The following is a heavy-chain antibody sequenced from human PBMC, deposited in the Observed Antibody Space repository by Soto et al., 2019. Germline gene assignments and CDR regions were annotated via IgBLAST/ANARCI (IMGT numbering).Heavy chain of an antibody. D-gene: IGHD6-6*01. Sequence: ASVKVSCKASGYTFTSYDINWVRQATGQGLEWMGWMNPNSGNTGCAQKFQGRVTMTRNTSISTAYMELSSLRSEDTAVYYCAKEYSSSPFGYYYGMDVWGQGTTVTVSS. V-gene: IGHV1-8*01. CDR1: GYTFTSYD. CDR3: AKEYSSSPFGYYYGMDV. CDR2: MNPNSGNT. J-gene: IGHJ6*02.